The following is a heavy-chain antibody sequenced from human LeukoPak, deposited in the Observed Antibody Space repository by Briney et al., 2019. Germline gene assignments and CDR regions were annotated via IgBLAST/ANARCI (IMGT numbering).Heavy chain of an antibody. CDR3: ASGSSYSSGWYPAFDI. CDR1: GYSFTSYW. J-gene: IGHJ3*02. CDR2: IYPDDSDT. D-gene: IGHD6-19*01. Sequence: GESLKISCKGSGYSFTSYWIGWVRQMPGKGLEWMGIIYPDDSDTRYSPSFQGQVTISADKSISTAYLQWSSLKASDTAMYYCASGSSYSSGWYPAFDIWGQGTMVTVSS. V-gene: IGHV5-51*01.